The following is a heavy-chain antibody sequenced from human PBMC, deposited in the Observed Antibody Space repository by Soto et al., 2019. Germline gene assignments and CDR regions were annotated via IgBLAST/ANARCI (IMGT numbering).Heavy chain of an antibody. CDR2: IYPGDSDT. Sequence: PGESLKISCQGSGYSFRSYWIGWVRQVPGKGLEWMAIIYPGDSDTRYSPSFQGQVTISADKSISTAYLQWSSLKASDTAIYYCARLSPSEKRFDPWGQGTLVTVSS. V-gene: IGHV5-51*01. J-gene: IGHJ5*02. CDR3: ARLSPSEKRFDP. CDR1: GYSFRSYW.